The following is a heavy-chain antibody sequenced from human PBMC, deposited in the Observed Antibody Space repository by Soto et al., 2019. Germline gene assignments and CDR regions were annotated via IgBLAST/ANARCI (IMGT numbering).Heavy chain of an antibody. CDR1: GFSLTSPGMC. V-gene: IGHV2-70*13. J-gene: IGHJ6*02. CDR2: IERDDDDK. CDR3: ARSIRGPRRFNGMDV. Sequence: SGPTLVNPTETLTLTCTFSGFSLTSPGMCVSWIRQPPGKALEWLALIERDDDDKYYSTSLKTRLTISKDTRKNQVVLTMAKMDPADTGTYYCARSIRGPRRFNGMDVWGQGTTVTVSS. D-gene: IGHD1-20*01.